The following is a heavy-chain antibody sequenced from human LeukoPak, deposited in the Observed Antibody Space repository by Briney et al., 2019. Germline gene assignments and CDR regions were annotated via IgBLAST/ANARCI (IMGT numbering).Heavy chain of an antibody. J-gene: IGHJ5*02. CDR1: GFTFSSYG. D-gene: IGHD6-19*01. Sequence: GGSLRLSCTASGFTFSSYGMSWVRQAPGKGLEWVSAISGSGGSTYYGDSVKGRFTISRDNSRNTLYLQMNSLRAEDTAVYYCAKRYSSGWSSNWFDPWGQGTLVTVSS. CDR2: ISGSGGST. V-gene: IGHV3-23*01. CDR3: AKRYSSGWSSNWFDP.